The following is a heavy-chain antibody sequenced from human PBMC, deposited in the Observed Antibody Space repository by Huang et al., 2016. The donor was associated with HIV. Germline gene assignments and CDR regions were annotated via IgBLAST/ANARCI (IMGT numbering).Heavy chain of an antibody. CDR1: GFTFDNFA. J-gene: IGHJ5*01. CDR2: IGGSGVST. CDR3: AKEARAITSALNWFDS. D-gene: IGHD6-6*01. V-gene: IGHV3-23*01. Sequence: EVHLLELGGGSVQPGGSLRLSCAASGFTFDNFAMNWVRQAPGKGPEWVSGIGGSGVSTHYADSVKGRFTISRDTSKNTVFLQMNSLRAEDTAVYYCAKEARAITSALNWFDSCGPGILVTVSS.